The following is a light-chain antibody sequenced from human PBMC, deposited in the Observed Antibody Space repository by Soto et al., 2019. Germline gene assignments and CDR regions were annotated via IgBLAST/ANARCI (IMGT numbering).Light chain of an antibody. Sequence: QSALTQPPSASGSPGQSVTISCTGTSSDVGGYNYVSWYQQHPGRPPRLMIYEVNKRPSGVPDRFSGSKSGDTASLTVSGLQAEDEADYYCYSYAGSHNVFGTGTKLTVL. CDR2: EVN. J-gene: IGLJ1*01. V-gene: IGLV2-8*01. CDR3: YSYAGSHNV. CDR1: SSDVGGYNY.